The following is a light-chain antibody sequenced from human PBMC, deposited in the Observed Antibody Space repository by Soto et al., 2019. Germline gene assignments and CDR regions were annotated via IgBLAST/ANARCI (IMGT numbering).Light chain of an antibody. CDR2: GAS. CDR1: QSVSSSF. Sequence: EIVLTQSPGTLSLSPGERATLSCRASQSVSSSFLAWYQQKPGQAPRLLIYGASSRATGIPDRFGGSGSGTDFTLTISILEPEDFAVYYCQQYSSSPRTFGQGTKVEIK. CDR3: QQYSSSPRT. V-gene: IGKV3-20*01. J-gene: IGKJ1*01.